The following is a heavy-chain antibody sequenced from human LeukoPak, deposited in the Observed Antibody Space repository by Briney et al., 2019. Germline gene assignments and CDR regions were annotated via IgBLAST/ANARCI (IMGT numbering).Heavy chain of an antibody. CDR3: AKDFDSRVVTNWFDP. CDR1: GFTFSSYA. V-gene: IGHV3-23*01. J-gene: IGHJ5*02. CDR2: ISGGGGST. Sequence: GGSLRLSCAASGFTFSSYAMSWVRQAPGKGLEWVSAISGGGGSTYYADSVKGRFTISRDNSKNTLYLQMNSLRAEDTAVYYCAKDFDSRVVTNWFDPWGQGTLVTVSS. D-gene: IGHD3-10*01.